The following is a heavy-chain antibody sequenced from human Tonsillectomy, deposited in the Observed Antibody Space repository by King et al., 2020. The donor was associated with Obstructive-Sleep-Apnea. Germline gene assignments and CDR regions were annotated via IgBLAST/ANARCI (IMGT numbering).Heavy chain of an antibody. CDR1: GFTFSSYA. CDR3: AKDTDYYYYHYAMDV. CDR2: IRYDGSDK. D-gene: IGHD3/OR15-3a*01. V-gene: IGHV3-30*02. Sequence: VQLVESGGGVVQPGRSLRLSCAASGFTFSSYAIHCVRQAPGKGLEWVALIRYDGSDKYYADSVKGRFTISRDNSKNTLYPQMNSLRAEDTAVYYCAKDTDYYYYHYAMDVWGQGTTVTVSS. J-gene: IGHJ6*02.